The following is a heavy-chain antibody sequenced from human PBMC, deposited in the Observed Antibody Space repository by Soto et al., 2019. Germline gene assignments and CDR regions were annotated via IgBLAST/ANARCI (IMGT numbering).Heavy chain of an antibody. Sequence: SETLSLTCAVYGGSFSGYYWSWIRQPPGKGLEWIGEINHSGSTNYNPSLKSRVTISVDTSKNQFSLKLSSVTAADTAVYYCARIGGLNVDTAMRRPFDYWGQGTLVTVSS. J-gene: IGHJ4*02. CDR2: INHSGST. V-gene: IGHV4-34*01. CDR3: ARIGGLNVDTAMRRPFDY. CDR1: GGSFSGYY. D-gene: IGHD5-18*01.